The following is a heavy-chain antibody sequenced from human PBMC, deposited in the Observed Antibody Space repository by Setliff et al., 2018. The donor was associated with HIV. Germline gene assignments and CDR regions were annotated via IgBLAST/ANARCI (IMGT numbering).Heavy chain of an antibody. CDR3: ARISNGFEPNAFDT. J-gene: IGHJ3*02. CDR1: GYSISSSNW. D-gene: IGHD3-22*01. V-gene: IGHV4-28*01. CDR2: INHNELT. Sequence: SETLSLTCVVPGYSISSSNWWGWIRQPPGKGLEWIGYINHNELTYYKPSLKNRIIMSVDTSKKQLSLKLSSVIAVDTAVYFCARISNGFEPNAFDTWGLGTMVTVTS.